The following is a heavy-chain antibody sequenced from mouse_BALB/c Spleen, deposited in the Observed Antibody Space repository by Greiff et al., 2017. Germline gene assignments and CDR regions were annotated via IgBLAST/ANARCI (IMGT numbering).Heavy chain of an antibody. CDR2: IDPANGNT. J-gene: IGHJ3*01. CDR3: ARSIYYGYDEGAY. D-gene: IGHD2-2*01. Sequence: EVMLVESGAELVKPGASVKLSCTASGFNIKDTYMHWVKQRPEQGLEWIGRIDPANGNTKYDPKFQGKATITADTSSNTAYLQLSSLTSEDTAVYYCARSIYYGYDEGAYWGQGTLVTVSA. V-gene: IGHV14-3*02. CDR1: GFNIKDTY.